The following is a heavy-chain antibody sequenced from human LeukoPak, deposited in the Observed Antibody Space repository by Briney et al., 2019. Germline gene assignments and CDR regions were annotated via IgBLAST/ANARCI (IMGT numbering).Heavy chain of an antibody. J-gene: IGHJ3*02. CDR3: AKDWPSEWQQLPDYDAFDI. CDR1: GFTFSTYA. CDR2: INSGGST. D-gene: IGHD6-13*01. Sequence: PGGSLRLSCAASGFTFSTYAMSWVRQAPGKGLEWVSAINSGGSTYYADSLKGRFTISRDNSKNTVYLHMNSLRADDTAVYYCAKDWPSEWQQLPDYDAFDIWGQGTMVTVFS. V-gene: IGHV3-23*01.